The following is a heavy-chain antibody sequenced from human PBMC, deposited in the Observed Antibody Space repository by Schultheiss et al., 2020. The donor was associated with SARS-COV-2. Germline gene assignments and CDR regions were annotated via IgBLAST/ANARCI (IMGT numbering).Heavy chain of an antibody. Sequence: GESLKISCAASGFTFNKHAMSWVRQAPGKGLEWVSVISGYGGGTYYTDSVKGRFTISRDNSKNTLYLQMSSLRAEDTAVYYCARAGLGPLDYWGQGTLVTVSS. CDR2: ISGYGGGT. CDR3: ARAGLGPLDY. J-gene: IGHJ4*02. V-gene: IGHV3-23*01. CDR1: GFTFNKHA. D-gene: IGHD6-19*01.